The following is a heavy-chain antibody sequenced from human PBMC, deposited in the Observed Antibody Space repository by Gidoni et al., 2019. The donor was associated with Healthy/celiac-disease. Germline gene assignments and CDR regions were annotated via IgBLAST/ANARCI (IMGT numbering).Heavy chain of an antibody. CDR1: GYTFTGYY. D-gene: IGHD3-3*01. CDR2: INPNSGGT. Sequence: QVQLVQSGAEVKKPGASVKVSCKASGYTFTGYYMHWVRQAPGQGLEWMGWINPNSGGTNYAQKFQGRVTMTRDTSISTAYMELSRLRSDDTAVYYCARQPLNYDFWSGYYKNYYYYGMDVWGQGTTVTVSS. CDR3: ARQPLNYDFWSGYYKNYYYYGMDV. V-gene: IGHV1-2*02. J-gene: IGHJ6*02.